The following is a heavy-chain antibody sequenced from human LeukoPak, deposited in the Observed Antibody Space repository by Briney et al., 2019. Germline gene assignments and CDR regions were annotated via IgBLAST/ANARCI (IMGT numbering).Heavy chain of an antibody. CDR3: ARVQYFDL. CDR1: GFTFSSYA. Sequence: GGSLRLSCAASGFTFSSYAMSWVRQAPGKGLEWVANIKQDGSEKYYVDSVKGRFTISRDNAKNSLYLQMNSLRAEDTAVYYCARVQYFDLWGRGTLVTVSS. V-gene: IGHV3-7*01. CDR2: IKQDGSEK. J-gene: IGHJ2*01.